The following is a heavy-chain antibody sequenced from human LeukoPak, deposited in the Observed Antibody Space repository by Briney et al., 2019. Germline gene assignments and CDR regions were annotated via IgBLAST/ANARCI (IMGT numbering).Heavy chain of an antibody. Sequence: GGSLRLSCAASGFTFSSYSMNWVRQAPGKGLEWVSSISSSSSYIYYADSVKGPFTISRDNAKNSLYLQMNSLRAEDTAVYYCAGGSGTTVTYDAFDIWGQGTMVTVSS. J-gene: IGHJ3*02. D-gene: IGHD4-17*01. V-gene: IGHV3-21*01. CDR1: GFTFSSYS. CDR3: AGGSGTTVTYDAFDI. CDR2: ISSSSSYI.